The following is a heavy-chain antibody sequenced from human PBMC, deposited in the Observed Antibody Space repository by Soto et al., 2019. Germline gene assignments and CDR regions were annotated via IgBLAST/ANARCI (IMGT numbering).Heavy chain of an antibody. Sequence: GASVKVSCKTTGYTFISYYMNWVRQAPGQGLEWMGLINPSADTTTYAQKFQGRVTMTRDTSTSTVYMELSGLRSEDTAVYYCAREAPGPNDYWGQGTLVTVSS. V-gene: IGHV1-46*01. CDR3: AREAPGPNDY. J-gene: IGHJ4*02. CDR1: GYTFISYY. CDR2: INPSADTT.